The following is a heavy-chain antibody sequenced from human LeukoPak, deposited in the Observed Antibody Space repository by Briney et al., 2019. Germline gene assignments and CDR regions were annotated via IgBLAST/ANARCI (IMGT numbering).Heavy chain of an antibody. CDR2: IFPGDSDT. CDR3: ARTEYREYYYYYIDV. D-gene: IGHD2/OR15-2a*01. V-gene: IGHV5-51*01. Sequence: GESLKISCKAIGYSFTNYWIAWVGQMPGKGLEWMGIIFPGDSDTTYSPSFQGQVTISVDNSISTAYLQWSSLKASDTAKYYCARTEYREYYYYYIDVWGQGTTVTVSS. CDR1: GYSFTNYW. J-gene: IGHJ6*02.